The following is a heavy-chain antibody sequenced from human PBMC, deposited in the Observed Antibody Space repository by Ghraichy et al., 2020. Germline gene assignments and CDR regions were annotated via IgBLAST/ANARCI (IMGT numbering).Heavy chain of an antibody. CDR2: IYYSGST. D-gene: IGHD3-22*01. J-gene: IGHJ3*02. CDR1: GGSISSSSYY. Sequence: SQTLSLTCTVSGGSISSSSYYWGWIRQPPGKGLEWIGSIYYSGSTYYNPSLKSRVTISVDTSKNQFSLKLSSVTAADTAVYYCARHIRITMIVDRDVSAFDIWGQGTMVTVSS. V-gene: IGHV4-39*01. CDR3: ARHIRITMIVDRDVSAFDI.